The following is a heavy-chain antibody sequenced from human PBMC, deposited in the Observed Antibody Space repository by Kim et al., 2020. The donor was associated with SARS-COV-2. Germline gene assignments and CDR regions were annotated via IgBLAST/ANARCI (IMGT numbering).Heavy chain of an antibody. D-gene: IGHD3-9*01. CDR3: AREEAWYDMLSFDY. CDR2: ISNDASNK. CDR1: GFTFSSYD. V-gene: IGHV3-30-3*01. J-gene: IGHJ4*02. Sequence: GGSLRLSCAASGFTFSSYDMRWVRQAPGKGLEWLSDISNDASNKYYADSVKGRFTISRDNSKNTLYLQMNSLRAEDTAVYYCAREEAWYDMLSFDYWGQRTMVADSS.